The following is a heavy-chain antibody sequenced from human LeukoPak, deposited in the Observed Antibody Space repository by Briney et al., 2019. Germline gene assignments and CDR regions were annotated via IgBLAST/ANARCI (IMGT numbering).Heavy chain of an antibody. CDR1: LDSTTSNF. CDR3: AREILGGFNPGAY. CDR2: IHRSGSP. Sequence: PSETLSLTCTVSLDSTTSNFWSWVRQPPGKGMEWIGEIHRSGSPNYNPSLQSRVTISIDRSRNQIALELSSVTAADTAVYYCAREILGGFNPGAYWGQGTLVTVSS. D-gene: IGHD1-14*01. J-gene: IGHJ4*02. V-gene: IGHV4-4*02.